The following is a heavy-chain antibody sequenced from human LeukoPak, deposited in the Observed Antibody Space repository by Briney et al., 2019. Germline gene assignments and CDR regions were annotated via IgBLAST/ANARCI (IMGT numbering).Heavy chain of an antibody. Sequence: PGGSLRLSCAASGFTFSSYAMHWARQAPGKGLEWVSSISSSSSYIYYADSVKGRFTISRDNAKNSLYLQMNSLRAEDTAVYYCARAVAGSGWFDPWGQGTLVTVSS. J-gene: IGHJ5*02. CDR2: ISSSSSYI. CDR1: GFTFSSYA. D-gene: IGHD6-19*01. CDR3: ARAVAGSGWFDP. V-gene: IGHV3-21*01.